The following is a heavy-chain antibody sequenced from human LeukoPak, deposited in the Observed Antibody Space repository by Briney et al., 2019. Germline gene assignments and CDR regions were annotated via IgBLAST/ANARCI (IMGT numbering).Heavy chain of an antibody. CDR2: INPSGGST. D-gene: IGHD2-21*02. CDR1: GYTFTSYY. Sequence: ASVKVSCKASGYTFTSYYMHWVRQAPGQGLEWMGIINPSGGSTSYAQKSQGRVTMTRDTSTSTVYMELSSLRSEDTAVYYCARAVVVVTLETNDYFDYWGQGTLVTVSS. V-gene: IGHV1-46*01. CDR3: ARAVVVVTLETNDYFDY. J-gene: IGHJ4*02.